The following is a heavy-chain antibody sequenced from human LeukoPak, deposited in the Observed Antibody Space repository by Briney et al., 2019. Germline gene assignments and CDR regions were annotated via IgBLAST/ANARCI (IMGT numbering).Heavy chain of an antibody. CDR2: LSGSGAYT. CDR1: GFTFSTYA. V-gene: IGHV3-23*01. Sequence: GGSLRLSCTASGFTFSTYAMSWVRQAPGRGLEWVSALSGSGAYTYYADSVKGRFTISRDNSENTLYLQMNSLRAEDTAIYYCAKGWEYSSGFDYWGQGTLVTVSS. J-gene: IGHJ4*02. CDR3: AKGWEYSSGFDY. D-gene: IGHD6-19*01.